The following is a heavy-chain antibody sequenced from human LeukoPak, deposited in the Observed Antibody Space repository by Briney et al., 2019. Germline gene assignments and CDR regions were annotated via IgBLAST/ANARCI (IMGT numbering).Heavy chain of an antibody. D-gene: IGHD5-12*01. V-gene: IGHV1-8*03. J-gene: IGHJ6*02. CDR2: MNPNSGNT. Sequence: GASVKVSCKASGYTFTSYDINWVRQATGQGLEWMGWMNPNSGNTGYAQKFQGRVTITRNTSISTAYMELSSLRSEDTAVYYCASQSGGYDLRGNSYYYYGMDVWGQGTAITVSS. CDR3: ASQSGGYDLRGNSYYYYGMDV. CDR1: GYTFTSYD.